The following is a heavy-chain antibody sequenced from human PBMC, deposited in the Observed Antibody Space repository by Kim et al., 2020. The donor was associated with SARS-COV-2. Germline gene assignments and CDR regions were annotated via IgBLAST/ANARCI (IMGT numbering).Heavy chain of an antibody. V-gene: IGHV3-30*18. CDR1: GFTFSSYG. CDR3: AKDTTRTTIAVAGTLQH. J-gene: IGHJ1*01. D-gene: IGHD6-19*01. CDR2: ISYDGSNK. Sequence: GGSLRLSCAASGFTFSSYGMHWVRQAPGKGLEWVAVISYDGSNKYYADSVKGRFTISRDNSKNTLYLQMNSLRAEDTAVYYCAKDTTRTTIAVAGTLQHWGQGTLVTVSS.